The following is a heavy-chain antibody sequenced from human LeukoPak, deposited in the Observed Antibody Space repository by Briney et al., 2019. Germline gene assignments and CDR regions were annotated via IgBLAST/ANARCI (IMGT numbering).Heavy chain of an antibody. V-gene: IGHV3-74*01. J-gene: IGHJ4*02. D-gene: IGHD3-3*01. CDR2: IKTDGVTT. CDR3: ARTYDFWSGSQYYFDS. Sequence: GGFLRLSCAASGFTLSNYWMHWVRQAPGKGLVWVSHIKTDGVTTNYADSVKGRFTISRDNAKNTLYLQMNSLRAEDTAVYYCARTYDFWSGSQYYFDSWGQGTLVTVSS. CDR1: GFTLSNYW.